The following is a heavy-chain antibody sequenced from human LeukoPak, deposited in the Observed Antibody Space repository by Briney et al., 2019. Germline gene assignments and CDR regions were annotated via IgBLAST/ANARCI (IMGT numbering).Heavy chain of an antibody. Sequence: SETLSLTCTVSGYSISSGYYWGWIRQPPGKGLEGIGSIYHSGSTYYNPSLKSRVTISVDPSKNQFSLKLSSVTAADTAVFYCARAFYSSSWYHKEDFFDYWGQGTLVTVSS. D-gene: IGHD6-13*01. CDR2: IYHSGST. V-gene: IGHV4-38-2*02. CDR3: ARAFYSSSWYHKEDFFDY. CDR1: GYSISSGYY. J-gene: IGHJ4*02.